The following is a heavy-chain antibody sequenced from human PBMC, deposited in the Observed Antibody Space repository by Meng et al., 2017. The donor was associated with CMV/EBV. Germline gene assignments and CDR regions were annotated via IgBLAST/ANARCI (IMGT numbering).Heavy chain of an antibody. D-gene: IGHD1-7*01. J-gene: IGHJ4*02. V-gene: IGHV3-48*04. CDR1: GFTFSSYS. CDR3: ARGWNYVDQRVFDY. CDR2: ISSSSSTI. Sequence: GGSLRLSCAASGFTFSSYSMNWVRQAPGKGLEWVSYISSSSSTIYYADSVKGRFTISRDNAKNSLYLQMNSLRPEDTAVYYCARGWNYVDQRVFDYWGQGTLVTVSS.